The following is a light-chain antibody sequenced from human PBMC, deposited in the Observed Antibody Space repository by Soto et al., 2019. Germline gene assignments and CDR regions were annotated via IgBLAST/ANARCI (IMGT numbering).Light chain of an antibody. V-gene: IGKV3-11*01. J-gene: IGKJ5*01. CDR1: QSVSSY. CDR3: QQCGSSST. Sequence: EIVLTQSPVTLSLSPGERATLSCRASQSVSSYLAWYQQKPGQAPRLLIYDASTRATGIPARFSGSGSGTDFTLTISSLQPEDIAVYYCQQCGSSSTFGQGTRLEIK. CDR2: DAS.